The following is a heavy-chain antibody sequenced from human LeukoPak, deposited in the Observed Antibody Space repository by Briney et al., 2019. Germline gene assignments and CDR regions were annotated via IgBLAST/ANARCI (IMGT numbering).Heavy chain of an antibody. CDR3: ARAYVWGWYFDL. CDR1: GGSISSGGYS. D-gene: IGHD3-16*01. CDR2: IYHSGST. J-gene: IGHJ2*01. Sequence: PSETLSLTCAVSGGSISSGGYSWSWIRQPPGKGLEWIGYIYHSGSTYYNPSLKSRVTISVDRSKNQFSLKLSSVTAADTAVYYCARAYVWGWYFDLWGRGTLVTVSS. V-gene: IGHV4-30-2*01.